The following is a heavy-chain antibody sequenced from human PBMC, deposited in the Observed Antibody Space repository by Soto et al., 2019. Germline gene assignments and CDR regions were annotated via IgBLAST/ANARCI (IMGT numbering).Heavy chain of an antibody. D-gene: IGHD2-2*01. CDR3: ARDVRRCSSTSCSAFDP. J-gene: IGHJ5*02. Sequence: QVQLVQSGAEVKKPGASVKVSCKAFGYTFTSYGISWVRQPPGQGLKWMGWISAYNGNTNYAQKLKGRVTRTTDTSTSTAYMELRSLRSDDTAVYYCARDVRRCSSTSCSAFDPWGQGTLVTVSS. V-gene: IGHV1-18*01. CDR2: ISAYNGNT. CDR1: GYTFTSYG.